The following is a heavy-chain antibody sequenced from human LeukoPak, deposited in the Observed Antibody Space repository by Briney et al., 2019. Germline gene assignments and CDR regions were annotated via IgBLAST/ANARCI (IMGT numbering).Heavy chain of an antibody. CDR3: ARDHSSGLDAFDI. CDR2: ISSSSSYI. V-gene: IGHV3-21*01. Sequence: GGSLRLSCAASGFTFSSYRMNWVRQAPGKGLEWVSSISSSSSYIYYADSVKGRFTISRGNPKNSLYLQTNSLRAEDTAVYYCARDHSSGLDAFDIWGQGTMVTVSS. CDR1: GFTFSSYR. D-gene: IGHD6-19*01. J-gene: IGHJ3*02.